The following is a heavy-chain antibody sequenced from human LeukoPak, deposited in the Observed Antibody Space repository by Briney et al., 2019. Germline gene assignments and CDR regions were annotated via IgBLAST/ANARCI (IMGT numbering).Heavy chain of an antibody. CDR1: GGSISSYY. CDR3: ARDFSSASRPKLFDY. V-gene: IGHV4-4*07. D-gene: IGHD6-19*01. Sequence: PSETLSLTCTVSGGSISSYYWSWIRQPAGKGLEWIGRIYASGSTKYNSSLKSRVTMSVDTSKNQFSLKLSSVTAADTAVYYCARDFSSASRPKLFDYWGQGTLVTVSS. J-gene: IGHJ4*02. CDR2: IYASGST.